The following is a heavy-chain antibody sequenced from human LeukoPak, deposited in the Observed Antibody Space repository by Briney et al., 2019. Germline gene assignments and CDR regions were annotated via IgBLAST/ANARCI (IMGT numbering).Heavy chain of an antibody. D-gene: IGHD3-10*01. Sequence: SETLSLTCAVSGGSISSGGYSWSWIRQPPGKGLEWIGYIYYSGSTYYNPSLKSRVTISVDSSKNQFSLKLSSVTAADTAVYYCARVTVVRGVIITFGFDYWGQGTLVNVSS. CDR3: ARVTVVRGVIITFGFDY. V-gene: IGHV4-30-4*07. CDR1: GGSISSGGYS. CDR2: IYYSGST. J-gene: IGHJ4*02.